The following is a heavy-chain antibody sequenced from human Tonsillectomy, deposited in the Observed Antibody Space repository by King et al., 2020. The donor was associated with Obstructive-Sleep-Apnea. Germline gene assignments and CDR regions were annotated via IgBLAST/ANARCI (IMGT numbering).Heavy chain of an antibody. CDR2: IYYSGST. V-gene: IGHV4-31*03. D-gene: IGHD1-1*01. CDR1: VGSISIGGYY. CDR3: AGEPRGIWNDVAYFDY. J-gene: IGHJ4*02. Sequence: VQLQESGPGLVKPSQTLSLTCTVSVGSISIGGYYWSWIRQHPGKGLEWIGYIYYSGSTSYNPSLKSRVTISVDTSKNQFSLKLSSVTAADTAVYYCAGEPRGIWNDVAYFDYWGQGTLVTVSS.